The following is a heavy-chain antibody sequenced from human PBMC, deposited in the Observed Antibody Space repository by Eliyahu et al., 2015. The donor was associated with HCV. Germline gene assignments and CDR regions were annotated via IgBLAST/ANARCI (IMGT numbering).Heavy chain of an antibody. J-gene: IGHJ5*02. Sequence: QVQLQQWGAGLLKPSETLSLTCAVYGGSFSGYYWSWIRQPPGKGLEWIGEINHSGSTNYNPSLKSRVTISVDTSKNQFSLKLSSVTAADTAVYYCATERYTVTWGQGTLVTVSS. CDR2: INHSGST. D-gene: IGHD4-17*01. CDR3: ATERYTVT. V-gene: IGHV4-34*01. CDR1: GGSFSGYY.